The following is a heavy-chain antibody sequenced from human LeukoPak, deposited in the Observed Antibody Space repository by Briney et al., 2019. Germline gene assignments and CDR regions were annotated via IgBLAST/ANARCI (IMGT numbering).Heavy chain of an antibody. CDR1: GFTFNSYS. Sequence: PGGSLRLSCAASGFTFNSYSMNWVRQAPGKGLEWVSSISSGSSYIYYADSVKGRFTISRDNAKNTLYLQMNSLRAEDTAVYYCASFDYYDSSGYHYFDYWGQGTLVTVSS. CDR2: ISSGSSYI. D-gene: IGHD3-22*01. J-gene: IGHJ4*02. V-gene: IGHV3-21*01. CDR3: ASFDYYDSSGYHYFDY.